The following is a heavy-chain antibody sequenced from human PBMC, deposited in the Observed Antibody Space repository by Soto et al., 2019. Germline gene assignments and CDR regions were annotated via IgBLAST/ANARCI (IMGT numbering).Heavy chain of an antibody. V-gene: IGHV4-34*01. J-gene: IGHJ4*02. CDR3: ARRTQIRAGRTVTTRFDS. CDR1: GGSFSGYY. D-gene: IGHD4-17*01. Sequence: QVQLQQWGAGLLKPSETLSLTCAVYGGSFSGYYWSWIRQPPGKGLEWIGEINHSGSTNYNPSLKSRVTISVDTSKNQFSLQLSSVTAADTAVYYCARRTQIRAGRTVTTRFDSWGQGTLVTVSS. CDR2: INHSGST.